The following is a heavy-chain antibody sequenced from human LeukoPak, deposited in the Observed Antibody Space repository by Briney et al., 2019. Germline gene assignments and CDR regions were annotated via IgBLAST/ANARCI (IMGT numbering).Heavy chain of an antibody. Sequence: GGSLRLSCAASGFTFSDYYMSWIRQAPGKGLEWGSYISSSGRTIYYADSVKGRFTISRDNAKNSLYLQMNSLRAEDTAVYYCARDLEQQSFDYWGQGTLVTVSS. D-gene: IGHD6-13*01. CDR2: ISSSGRTI. CDR3: ARDLEQQSFDY. J-gene: IGHJ4*02. CDR1: GFTFSDYY. V-gene: IGHV3-11*01.